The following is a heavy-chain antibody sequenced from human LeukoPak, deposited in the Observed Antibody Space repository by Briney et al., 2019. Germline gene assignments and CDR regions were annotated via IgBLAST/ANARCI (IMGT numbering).Heavy chain of an antibody. CDR3: ARRYGSGSRDAFDL. CDR2: IYYDGST. V-gene: IGHV4-59*08. Sequence: SETLSLTCTVSGGSISSYYWSWIRQPPGKGLEWIGYIYYDGSTNYNPSLKSRVTISVDTSKNQYSLKLSSVNAADTAVYYCARRYGSGSRDAFDLWGQGTMVTVSS. CDR1: GGSISSYY. D-gene: IGHD3-10*01. J-gene: IGHJ3*01.